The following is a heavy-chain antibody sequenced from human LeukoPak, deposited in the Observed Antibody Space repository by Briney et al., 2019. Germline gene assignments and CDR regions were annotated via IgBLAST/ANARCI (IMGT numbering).Heavy chain of an antibody. CDR1: GGTFSSYA. V-gene: IGHV1-8*03. CDR3: ARGVYGDYGPAHMIRYMDV. J-gene: IGHJ6*03. D-gene: IGHD4-17*01. CDR2: MNPNSGNT. Sequence: ASVKVSCKASGGTFSSYAINWVRQATGQGLEWMGWMNPNSGNTGYAQKFQGRVTITRNTSISTAYMELSSLRSEDTAVYYCARGVYGDYGPAHMIRYMDVWGKGTTVTVSS.